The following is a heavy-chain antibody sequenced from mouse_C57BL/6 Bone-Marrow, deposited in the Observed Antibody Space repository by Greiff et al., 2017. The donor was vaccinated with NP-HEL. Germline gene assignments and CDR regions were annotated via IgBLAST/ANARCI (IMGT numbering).Heavy chain of an antibody. J-gene: IGHJ4*01. CDR2: ISSGSSTI. V-gene: IGHV5-17*01. CDR3: ARWLSFMDY. CDR1: GFTFSDYG. Sequence: EVKVVESGGGLVKPGGSLKLSCAASGFTFSDYGMHWVRQAPEKGLEWVAYISSGSSTIYYADTVKGRFTISRDNAKNTLFLQMTSLRSEDTAMYYCARWLSFMDYWGQGTSVTVSS. D-gene: IGHD2-2*01.